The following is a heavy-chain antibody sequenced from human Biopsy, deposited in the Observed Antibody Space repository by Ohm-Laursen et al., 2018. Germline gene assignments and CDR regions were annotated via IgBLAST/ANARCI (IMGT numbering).Heavy chain of an antibody. CDR3: VRGVDYYDPYHYYALDV. D-gene: IGHD3-22*01. V-gene: IGHV4-34*01. J-gene: IGHJ6*02. Sequence: SETLSLTCEVYGKTFSDYYWSWIRQPPGKGLEWIGEINRSGRTNYNPSLKSRVTISVDTSKNQFSLKVRSVTAADTAVYYCVRGVDYYDPYHYYALDVWGQGTTVTVSS. CDR1: GKTFSDYY. CDR2: INRSGRT.